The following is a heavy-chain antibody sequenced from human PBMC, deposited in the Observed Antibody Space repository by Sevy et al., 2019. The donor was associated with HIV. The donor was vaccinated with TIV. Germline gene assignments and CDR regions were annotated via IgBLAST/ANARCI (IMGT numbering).Heavy chain of an antibody. CDR3: ARDLRPHLLYSDFWSGYSGMDV. V-gene: IGHV3-30*03. CDR1: TFTFSTYG. D-gene: IGHD3-3*01. J-gene: IGHJ6*02. CDR2: ISFDGSHK. Sequence: GGSLRLSCVASTFTFSTYGMHWVRQAPGRGLEWVSVISFDGSHKYYADSVKGRCTVSRDNSKNTLNLQMNNLRAEDTAVYYCARDLRPHLLYSDFWSGYSGMDVWGQGPRSPSP.